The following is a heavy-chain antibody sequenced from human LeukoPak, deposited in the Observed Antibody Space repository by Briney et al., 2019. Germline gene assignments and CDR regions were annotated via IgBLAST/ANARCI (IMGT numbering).Heavy chain of an antibody. J-gene: IGHJ6*02. V-gene: IGHV1-8*01. CDR1: GYTFTIYD. CDR2: MNPNSGNT. CDR3: ARVNVEYSGEYGMDV. Sequence: GASVKVSFKASGYTFTIYDINWVRQATGQGLEWMGWMNPNSGNTGYAQKFQGRVTMTRNTSISTAYMELSSLRSEDTAVYYCARVNVEYSGEYGMDVWGQGTTVTVSS. D-gene: IGHD6-6*01.